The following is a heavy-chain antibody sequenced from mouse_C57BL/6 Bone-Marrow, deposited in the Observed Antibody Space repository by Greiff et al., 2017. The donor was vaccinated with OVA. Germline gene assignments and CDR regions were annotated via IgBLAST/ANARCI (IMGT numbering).Heavy chain of an antibody. CDR2: IDPANGNT. V-gene: IGHV14-3*01. CDR1: GFNIKNTY. D-gene: IGHD1-1*01. CDR3: AFYGSSYDYAMDY. J-gene: IGHJ4*01. Sequence: EVKLVESVAELVRPGASVKLSCTASGFNIKNTYMHWVKQRPEQGLEWIGRIDPANGNTKYAPKFQGKAPITADTSSNTAYLQLSSLTSEDTAIYYCAFYGSSYDYAMDYWGQGTSVTVSS.